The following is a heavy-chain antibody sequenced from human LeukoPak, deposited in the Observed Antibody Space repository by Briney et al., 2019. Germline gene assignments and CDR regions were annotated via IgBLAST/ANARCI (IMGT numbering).Heavy chain of an antibody. V-gene: IGHV3-21*01. CDR3: ARDRGFGYGPDV. CDR1: EFNFSCYN. D-gene: IGHD5-18*01. CDR2: ISGSSSYI. Sequence: GGSLRLSCAASEFNFSCYNVTWVRQAPGKGLEWVSSISGSSSYIYYADSVKGRFTISRDNAKNSLYLQMNSLRAEDTAVYYCARDRGFGYGPDVWGQGTSVTVSS. J-gene: IGHJ6*02.